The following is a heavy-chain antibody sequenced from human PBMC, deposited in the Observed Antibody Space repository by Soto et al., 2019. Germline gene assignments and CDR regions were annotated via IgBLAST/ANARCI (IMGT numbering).Heavy chain of an antibody. CDR2: IWYDGSNK. J-gene: IGHJ4*02. CDR1: GFNFSSYG. D-gene: IGHD3-10*01. Sequence: QVQLVESGGGVVQPGRSLRLSCAASGFNFSSYGMHWVRQAPGKGLEWVAVIWYDGSNKYYADSVKGRFTISRDNSKNTLDLQMNSLRAEDTAVYYCARERPNGSGSLSYWGQGTLVTVSS. CDR3: ARERPNGSGSLSY. V-gene: IGHV3-33*01.